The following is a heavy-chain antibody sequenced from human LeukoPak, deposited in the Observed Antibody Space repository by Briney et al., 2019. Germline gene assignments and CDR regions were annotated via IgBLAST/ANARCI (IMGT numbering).Heavy chain of an antibody. J-gene: IGHJ4*02. D-gene: IGHD6-13*01. CDR3: ARGFLGYSSSWYGY. Sequence: GGSLRLSCAASGFTFSSYGMHWVRQAPGKGLEWGAVIWYDGSNKYYADSVKGRFTISRDNSKNTLYLQMNSLRAEDTAVYYCARGFLGYSSSWYGYWGQGTLVTVSS. CDR1: GFTFSSYG. V-gene: IGHV3-33*01. CDR2: IWYDGSNK.